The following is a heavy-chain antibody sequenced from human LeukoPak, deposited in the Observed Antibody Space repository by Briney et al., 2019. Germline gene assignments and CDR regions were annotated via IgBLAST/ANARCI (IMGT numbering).Heavy chain of an antibody. CDR1: GYSFTSYW. J-gene: IGHJ3*02. V-gene: IGHV5-51*01. CDR3: ARLYLPYTSAWYGSAFDI. CDR2: LYPGDSDT. Sequence: GESLKISCKSSGYSFTSYWIAWVRQMPGKDLEWMGILYPGDSDTRYSPSFQGQVTISADRSITTAYLQWSSLKASDTAMYYCARLYLPYTSAWYGSAFDIWGQGTMVTVSS. D-gene: IGHD6-13*01.